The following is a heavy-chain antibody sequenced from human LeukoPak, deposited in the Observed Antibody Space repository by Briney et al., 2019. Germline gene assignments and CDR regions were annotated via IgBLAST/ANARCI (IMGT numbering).Heavy chain of an antibody. D-gene: IGHD2-2*01. Sequence: SETLSLTCTVSGGSISSSSYYWGWIRQPPGKGLEWIGSIYYSGSTYYNPSLKSRVTISVDTSKNQFSLRLSSVTAADTAVYYCARLVGTYCSSTTCYARSYFDYWGQGTLVTGSS. J-gene: IGHJ4*02. CDR1: GGSISSSSYY. CDR3: ARLVGTYCSSTTCYARSYFDY. CDR2: IYYSGST. V-gene: IGHV4-39*01.